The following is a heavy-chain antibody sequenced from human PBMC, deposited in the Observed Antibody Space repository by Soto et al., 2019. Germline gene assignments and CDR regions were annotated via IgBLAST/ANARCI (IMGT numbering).Heavy chain of an antibody. V-gene: IGHV3-30*09. Sequence: PGGSLRLSCAASGFTFSTHAMHWVRQAPGKGLECVAIVSFDGSNKYYADSVKGRFAISRDNSKNTLYLQMSGLTPEDTAVYYCARDLTGITTTGGGRIDHRAQRTPVTGSS. D-gene: IGHD1-20*01. CDR3: ARDLTGITTTGGGRIDH. CDR2: VSFDGSNK. CDR1: GFTFSTHA. J-gene: IGHJ5*02.